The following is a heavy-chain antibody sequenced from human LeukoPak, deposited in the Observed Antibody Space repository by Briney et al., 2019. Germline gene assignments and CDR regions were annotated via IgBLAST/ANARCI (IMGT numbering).Heavy chain of an antibody. CDR2: IYYSGSS. CDR1: GGSISSYY. V-gene: IGHV4-59*01. CDR3: ARSIGAVWYFDY. J-gene: IGHJ4*02. Sequence: SETLSLTCTVSGGSISSYYWSWIRQPPGKGLEWIGYIYYSGSSNYNPSLKSRVTISVATSKNQFSLKLSSVTAADTAIYYCARSIGAVWYFDYWGQGTLVTVSS. D-gene: IGHD6-13*01.